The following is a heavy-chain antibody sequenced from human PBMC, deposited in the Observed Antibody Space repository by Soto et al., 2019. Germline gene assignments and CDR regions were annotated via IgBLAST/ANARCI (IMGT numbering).Heavy chain of an antibody. CDR1: GFTFSSYG. J-gene: IGHJ4*02. CDR2: ISYDGSNK. Sequence: QVQLVESGGGVVQPGRSLRLSCAASGFTFSSYGMHWVRQAPGKGLEWVAVISYDGSNKYYADSVKGRFTISRDNSKNTLYLQMNSLRAEDTAVYYCAKDVANDFWSGYQEYWGQGTLVTVSS. D-gene: IGHD3-3*01. V-gene: IGHV3-30*18. CDR3: AKDVANDFWSGYQEY.